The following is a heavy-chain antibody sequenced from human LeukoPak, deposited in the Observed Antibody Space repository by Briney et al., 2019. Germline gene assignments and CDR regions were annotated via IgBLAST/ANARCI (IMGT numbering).Heavy chain of an antibody. J-gene: IGHJ4*02. CDR2: ISSSSTYI. V-gene: IGHV3-21*01. CDR1: GFTFSSYN. Sequence: GGSLRLSCAASGFTFSSYNMIWVRQAPGKGLEWVSSISSSSTYIYYAASVKGRFTISRDNAKNSLYLQMNSLRAEDTAVYYCASGDVAVAGTGFDYWGQGTLVTVSS. CDR3: ASGDVAVAGTGFDY. D-gene: IGHD6-19*01.